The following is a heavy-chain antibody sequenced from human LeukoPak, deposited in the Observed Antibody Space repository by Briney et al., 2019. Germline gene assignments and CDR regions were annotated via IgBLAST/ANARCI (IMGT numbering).Heavy chain of an antibody. CDR2: INPNSGGT. Sequence: ASVKVSCKASGYTFTGYYMHWVRQAPGRGLEWMGWINPNSGGTNNAQKFQGRVTMPRDTSISAAYMELSRLRADHTAGYYCARDVLWFGESPQGWFDPWGQGTLVTVSS. CDR3: ARDVLWFGESPQGWFDP. J-gene: IGHJ5*02. D-gene: IGHD3-10*01. V-gene: IGHV1-2*02. CDR1: GYTFTGYY.